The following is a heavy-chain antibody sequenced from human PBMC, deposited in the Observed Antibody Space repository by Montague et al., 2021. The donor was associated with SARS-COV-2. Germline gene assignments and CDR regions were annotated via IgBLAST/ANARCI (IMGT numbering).Heavy chain of an antibody. J-gene: IGHJ6*02. V-gene: IGHV6-1*01. CDR2: TYYRSKWYN. Sequence: CAISGDSVSSNSAAWNWIRQSPSRGIEWLGRTYYRSKWYNDYALSVKSRITINPDTSKNQFSLQLSSVTAADTAVYYCARVGRQQLVRLSGMDVWGQGTTVTVSS. D-gene: IGHD6-13*01. CDR1: GDSVSSNSAA. CDR3: ARVGRQQLVRLSGMDV.